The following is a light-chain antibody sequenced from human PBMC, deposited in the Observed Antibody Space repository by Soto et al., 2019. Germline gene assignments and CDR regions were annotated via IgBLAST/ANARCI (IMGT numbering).Light chain of an antibody. J-gene: IGKJ5*01. V-gene: IGKV4-1*01. Sequence: DIVMTQSPDSLAVSLGERATINCQSSQSVLYSSNNKNYLAWYQQKPGQPPKLLIYWASTRESGVPDRLSGSGSGTDFTLTISSLQAEEVAVYYCQQYYSAPITFGQGTRLEI. CDR2: WAS. CDR1: QSVLYSSNNKNY. CDR3: QQYYSAPIT.